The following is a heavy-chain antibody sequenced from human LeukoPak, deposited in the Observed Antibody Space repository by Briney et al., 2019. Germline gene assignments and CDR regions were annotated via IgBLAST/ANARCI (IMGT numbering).Heavy chain of an antibody. CDR2: ISGRGGST. CDR1: GFTFSSYA. CDR3: AKESHYDSSGYFDY. J-gene: IGHJ4*02. Sequence: GGSLRLSCAASGFTFSSYAMSWVRQAPGKGLEWVSAISGRGGSTYYADSVKGRFTFSRDNSKHTLYLQMNSLRAEDTAVYFCAKESHYDSSGYFDYWGQGTLVTVSS. V-gene: IGHV3-23*01. D-gene: IGHD3-22*01.